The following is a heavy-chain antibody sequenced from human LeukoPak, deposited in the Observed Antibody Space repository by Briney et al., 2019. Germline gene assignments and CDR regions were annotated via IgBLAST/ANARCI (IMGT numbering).Heavy chain of an antibody. J-gene: IGHJ4*02. Sequence: PGGSLRLSCAASGFTFDDYAMHWVRQAPGKGPEWVSGISWNSGSIGYADSVKGRFTISRDNAKNSLYLQMNSLRAEDMALYYCAKDLCSGGSCYGAFEYWGQGTLVTVSS. CDR1: GFTFDDYA. CDR3: AKDLCSGGSCYGAFEY. D-gene: IGHD2-15*01. V-gene: IGHV3-9*03. CDR2: ISWNSGSI.